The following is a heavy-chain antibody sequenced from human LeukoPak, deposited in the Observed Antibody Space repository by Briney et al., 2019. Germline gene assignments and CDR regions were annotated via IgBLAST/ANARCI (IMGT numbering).Heavy chain of an antibody. CDR1: GGSISSGGYY. CDR3: ARYTYYYDSSGPSYYFDY. V-gene: IGHV4-31*03. D-gene: IGHD3-22*01. J-gene: IGHJ4*02. Sequence: SETLSLTCTVSGGSISSGGYYWRWIRQHPGKGLEWIGYIYYSGSTYYNPSLKSRVTISVDTSKNQFSLKLSSVTAAGTAVYYCARYTYYYDSSGPSYYFDYWGQGTLVTVSS. CDR2: IYYSGST.